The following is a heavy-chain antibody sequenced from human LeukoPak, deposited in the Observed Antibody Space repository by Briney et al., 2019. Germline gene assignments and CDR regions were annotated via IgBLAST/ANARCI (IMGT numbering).Heavy chain of an antibody. D-gene: IGHD3-10*01. CDR3: ARDLGFGELFTGNWFDP. V-gene: IGHV4-4*02. CDR2: IYHSGST. J-gene: IGHJ5*02. CDR1: GGSISSSNW. Sequence: SETLSLTCAVSGGSISSSNWWSWVRQPPGKGLEWIGEIYHSGSTNYNPSLKSRVTMSVDTSKNQFSLKLCSVTAADTAVYYCARDLGFGELFTGNWFDPWGQGTLVTVSS.